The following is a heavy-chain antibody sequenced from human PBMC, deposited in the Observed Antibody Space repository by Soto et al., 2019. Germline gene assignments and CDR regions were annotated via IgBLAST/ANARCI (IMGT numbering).Heavy chain of an antibody. CDR2: ISLYSDGT. V-gene: IGHV1-18*01. D-gene: IGHD2-2*01. J-gene: IGHJ5*02. CDR1: GYTFSNYG. CDR3: ARVVPGAEAWFGP. Sequence: QVQLVQSGGEVKRPGASVKVSCKTSGYTFSNYGITWVRQAPGQPLEWLGWISLYSDGTNYAQKFQGSFSMTTDTSTTTAYMELRSLRSDDTAVYYCARVVPGAEAWFGPWGQGTLVTVSS.